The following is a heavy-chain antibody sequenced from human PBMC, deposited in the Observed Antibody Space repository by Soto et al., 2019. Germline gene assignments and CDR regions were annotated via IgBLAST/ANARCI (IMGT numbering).Heavy chain of an antibody. J-gene: IGHJ3*02. CDR2: TSHTGTT. CDR3: ARCPSSMDAFDI. Sequence: SETLSLSSTVSCVSISTDYWTWIRQTPGKGLEWIAYTSHTGTTDYNRSLKSRVTISLDTSKKHFSLKLSSVTAADPAVYYCARCPSSMDAFDIWGQGTTVTVS. CDR1: CVSISTDY. V-gene: IGHV4-59*01. D-gene: IGHD6-6*01.